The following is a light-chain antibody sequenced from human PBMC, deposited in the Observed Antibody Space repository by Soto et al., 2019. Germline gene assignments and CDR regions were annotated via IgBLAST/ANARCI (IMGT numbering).Light chain of an antibody. CDR3: QQYYSIPLT. J-gene: IGKJ4*01. Sequence: EIVLTQSPATLSVSPGERATLSCRASQSVSGDLAWYHHKPGQAPRLLIYGASTRATGIPARFSGSGSGTDFTLTISSLQAEDVAVYYCQQYYSIPLTFGGGTKVDIK. CDR2: GAS. CDR1: QSVSGD. V-gene: IGKV3-15*01.